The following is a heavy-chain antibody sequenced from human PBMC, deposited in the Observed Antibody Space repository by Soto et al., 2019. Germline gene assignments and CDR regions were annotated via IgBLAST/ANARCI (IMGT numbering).Heavy chain of an antibody. Sequence: LQLQESGPGVVKPSETLSLACSVSGGSIKSNDYFWGWVRQPPGKGLEWIASIYSNGGTYDSPSLKSRATVSIDPSKNQFFLTVRSVTAADTAVYYCASFLVGATARNDFDSWGLGTLVTISS. CDR1: GGSIKSNDYF. D-gene: IGHD2-8*02. V-gene: IGHV4-39*01. CDR2: IYSNGGT. CDR3: ASFLVGATARNDFDS. J-gene: IGHJ4*02.